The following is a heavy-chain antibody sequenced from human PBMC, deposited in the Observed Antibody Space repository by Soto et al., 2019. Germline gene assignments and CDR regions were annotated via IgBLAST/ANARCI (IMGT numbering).Heavy chain of an antibody. Sequence: QVQLVESGGGVVQPGRSLRLSCAASGFTFSSYGMHWVRQAPGKGLEWVAVISYDGSNKYYADSVKGRFTISRDNSKNTLYLQMNSLRAEDTAVYYCAKDREIVVGMYYFDYWGQGTLVTVSS. CDR3: AKDREIVVGMYYFDY. D-gene: IGHD3-22*01. CDR2: ISYDGSNK. CDR1: GFTFSSYG. V-gene: IGHV3-30*18. J-gene: IGHJ4*02.